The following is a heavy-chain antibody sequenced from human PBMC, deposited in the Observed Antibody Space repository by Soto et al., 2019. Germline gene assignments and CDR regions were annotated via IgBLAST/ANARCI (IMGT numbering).Heavy chain of an antibody. CDR1: GFTFSSYA. V-gene: IGHV3-30-3*01. CDR3: ARGGRLRHFDY. J-gene: IGHJ4*02. CDR2: ISYDGSNK. Sequence: QVQLVESGGGVVQPGRSLRLSCAASGFTFSSYAMHWVRQAPGKGLEWVAVISYDGSNKYYADCVKGRFTISRDNSKNTLYLQMNSLRAEDTAVYYCARGGRLRHFDYWGQGTLVTVSS. D-gene: IGHD5-12*01.